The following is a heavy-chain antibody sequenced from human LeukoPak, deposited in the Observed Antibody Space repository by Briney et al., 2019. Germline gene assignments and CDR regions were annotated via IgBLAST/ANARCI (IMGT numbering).Heavy chain of an antibody. D-gene: IGHD4-17*01. Sequence: ASVKVSCKASGYTFTGHYMHWVRQAPGQGLEWMGWINPNSGGTNYAQKFQGRVTMTRDTSISTAYMELSRLRSDDTAVYYCARARGDDYGDYGALGYWGQGTLVTVSS. CDR2: INPNSGGT. CDR3: ARARGDDYGDYGALGY. CDR1: GYTFTGHY. V-gene: IGHV1-2*02. J-gene: IGHJ4*02.